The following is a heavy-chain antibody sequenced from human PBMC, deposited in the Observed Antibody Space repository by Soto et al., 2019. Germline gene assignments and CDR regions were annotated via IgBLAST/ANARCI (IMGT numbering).Heavy chain of an antibody. J-gene: IGHJ4*02. V-gene: IGHV4-39*01. CDR2: IYYSGST. Sequence: SETLSLTCTVSGGSISSSSYYWGWIRQPPGKGLEWIGSIYYSGSTYYNPSLKSRVTISVDTSKNQFSLKLSSVTAADTAVYYCARFDYGDLWGTGDFDYWGQGTLVTVSS. CDR1: GGSISSSSYY. CDR3: ARFDYGDLWGTGDFDY. D-gene: IGHD4-17*01.